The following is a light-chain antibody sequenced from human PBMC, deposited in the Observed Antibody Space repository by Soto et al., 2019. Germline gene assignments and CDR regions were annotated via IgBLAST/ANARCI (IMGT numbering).Light chain of an antibody. CDR1: QSVSSNH. V-gene: IGKV3-20*01. Sequence: DIVLTQSPGTPSLSPGERATLSCTASQSVSSNHLAWYQQKPGQAPRLLIYGGSSRATGIPVRFSGSGSETDFTLTITRMEPEDFAVYYCQQYSSSRTFGQGTKVDIK. J-gene: IGKJ1*01. CDR3: QQYSSSRT. CDR2: GGS.